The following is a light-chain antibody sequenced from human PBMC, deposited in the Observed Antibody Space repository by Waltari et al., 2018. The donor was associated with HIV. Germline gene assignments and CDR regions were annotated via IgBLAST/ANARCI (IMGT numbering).Light chain of an antibody. Sequence: EIVMTQSPLSLPVTPGESASISCRSSQSLLHSNGYKYLDWYLQKPGQSPQLLIYLGSNRASGVPDRFSGSGSGTDFTLKISRVEAEDVGVYYCMQALQTPFTFGPGTKVDIK. V-gene: IGKV2-28*01. CDR3: MQALQTPFT. CDR1: QSLLHSNGYKY. J-gene: IGKJ3*01. CDR2: LGS.